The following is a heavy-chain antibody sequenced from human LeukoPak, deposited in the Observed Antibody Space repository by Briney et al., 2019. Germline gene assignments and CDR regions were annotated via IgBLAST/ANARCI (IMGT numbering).Heavy chain of an antibody. Sequence: SETLSLTCIVSGGSISTSNHYWGWIRQPPGKGLEWIGAIHYSGSTYYNPSLKSRVTISVDTSKNQFSLKLSSVTAADTAVYYCASGNYDYVWGSYRYDPGHRAWDYWGQGTLVTVSS. CDR2: IHYSGST. D-gene: IGHD3-16*02. CDR1: GGSISTSNHY. J-gene: IGHJ4*02. CDR3: ASGNYDYVWGSYRYDPGHRAWDY. V-gene: IGHV4-39*07.